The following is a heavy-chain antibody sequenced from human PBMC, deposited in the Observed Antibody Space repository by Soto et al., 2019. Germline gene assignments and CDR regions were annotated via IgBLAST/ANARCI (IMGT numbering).Heavy chain of an antibody. CDR1: GFTFSSYA. V-gene: IGHV3-30*14. CDR2: ISYDGSSK. CDR3: SRRNSEYSSVWSDAFDI. Sequence: QVQLVESGGGVVQPGRSLRLSCAASGFTFSSYAMHWVRQAPGKGPEWVAVISYDGSSKTYADSVKGQFTISRDNSKNPPFLQMNHLRPEDKAVYYCSRRNSEYSSVWSDAFDIWGQGTMVTVSS. J-gene: IGHJ3*02. D-gene: IGHD6-19*01.